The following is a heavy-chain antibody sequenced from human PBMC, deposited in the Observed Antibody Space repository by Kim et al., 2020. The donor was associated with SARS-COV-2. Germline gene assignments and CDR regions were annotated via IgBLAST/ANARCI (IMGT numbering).Heavy chain of an antibody. J-gene: IGHJ6*02. V-gene: IGHV1-2*04. CDR1: GYTFTGYY. D-gene: IGHD3-9*01. Sequence: ASVKVSCKASGYTFTGYYMHWVRQAPGQGLEWMGWINPNSGGTNYAQKFQGWVTMTRDTSISTAYMELSRLRSDDTAVYYCARGGYDILTGFRYGMDVWGQGTTVTVSS. CDR3: ARGGYDILTGFRYGMDV. CDR2: INPNSGGT.